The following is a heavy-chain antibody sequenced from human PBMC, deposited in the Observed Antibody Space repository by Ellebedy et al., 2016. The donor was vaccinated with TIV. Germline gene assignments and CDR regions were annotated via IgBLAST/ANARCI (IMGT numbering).Heavy chain of an antibody. J-gene: IGHJ4*02. CDR2: IYSGVGT. D-gene: IGHD2-15*01. CDR3: ATSVICSGASCQLDY. CDR1: GFTVSSNY. V-gene: IGHV3-53*01. Sequence: PGGSLRLSCAASGFTVSSNYMTWVRQAPGKGLEWVSVIYSGVGTYFADSVKGRFTISRGNSKNTVYLQMNSLRAEDTAVYYCATSVICSGASCQLDYWGQGTLVTVSS.